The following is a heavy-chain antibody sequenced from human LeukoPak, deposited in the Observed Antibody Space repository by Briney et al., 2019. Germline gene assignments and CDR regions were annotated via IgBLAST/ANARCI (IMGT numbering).Heavy chain of an antibody. J-gene: IGHJ6*02. D-gene: IGHD6-25*01. CDR3: ARDLDGAADYYYYYGMDV. CDR2: IKQDGSEK. V-gene: IGHV3-7*03. CDR1: GFTFSSYW. Sequence: GGSLRLSCAASGFTFSSYWMSWVRQAPGKGLEWVANIKQDGSEKYYVDSVKGRFTICRDNAKNSLYLQMNSLRAEDTAVYYCARDLDGAADYYYYYGMDVWGQGTTVTVSS.